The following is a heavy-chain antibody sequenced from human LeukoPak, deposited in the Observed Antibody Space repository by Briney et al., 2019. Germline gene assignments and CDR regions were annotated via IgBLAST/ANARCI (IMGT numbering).Heavy chain of an antibody. J-gene: IGHJ4*02. CDR2: IYYSGST. CDR3: ARAVGATYFDY. V-gene: IGHV4-59*01. CDR1: GGSIISYY. D-gene: IGHD1-26*01. Sequence: SETLSLTSTVPGGSIISYYWSWIRQPPGKGLERIGYIYYSGSTNYNPSRKSRVTISVDTSKNQFSLKLSSVTAADTAVYYCARAVGATYFDYWGQGTLVTVSS.